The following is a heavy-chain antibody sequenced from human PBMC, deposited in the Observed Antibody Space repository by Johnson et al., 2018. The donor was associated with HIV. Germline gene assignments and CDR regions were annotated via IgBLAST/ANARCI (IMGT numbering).Heavy chain of an antibody. J-gene: IGHJ3*02. CDR3: ARAVCSGGSCYLRSRADAFDI. CDR1: GFTFSSYG. D-gene: IGHD2-15*01. V-gene: IGHV3-33*01. Sequence: QMQLVESGGGVAQPGRSLRLSCAASGFTFSSYGMHWVRQAPGKGLEWVAFIRYDGSNKYYADSVKGRFTISRDNSKNTLFLQMNSLRAGDTALYYCARAVCSGGSCYLRSRADAFDIWGQGTMVTVSS. CDR2: IRYDGSNK.